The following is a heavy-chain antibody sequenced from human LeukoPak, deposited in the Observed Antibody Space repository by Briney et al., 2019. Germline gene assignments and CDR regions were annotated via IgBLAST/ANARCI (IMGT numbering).Heavy chain of an antibody. V-gene: IGHV4-34*01. CDR3: ARGTNYDILMG. D-gene: IGHD3-9*01. J-gene: IGHJ4*02. CDR1: GGSFSGYY. Sequence: PSETLSLTCAVYGGSFSGYYWSWIRQPPGKGLEWIGEINHSGSTNYNPSLKSRVTISVDTSKNQFSLKLSSVTAADTAVYYCARGTNYDILMGWGQGTLVTVSS. CDR2: INHSGST.